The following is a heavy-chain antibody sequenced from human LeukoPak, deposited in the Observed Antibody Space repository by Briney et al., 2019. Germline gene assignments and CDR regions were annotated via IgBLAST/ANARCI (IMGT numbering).Heavy chain of an antibody. D-gene: IGHD3-10*01. J-gene: IGHJ4*02. V-gene: IGHV3-30*02. CDR3: AKDGSGYYGSGTFSY. CDR1: GFTFSSYA. CDR2: IRYDGSNK. Sequence: PGGSLRLSCAASGFTFSSYAMHWVRQAPGKGLEWVAFIRYDGSNKYYADSVKGRFTISRDNSKNTLYLQMNSLRAEDTDVYYCAKDGSGYYGSGTFSYWGQGTLVTVSS.